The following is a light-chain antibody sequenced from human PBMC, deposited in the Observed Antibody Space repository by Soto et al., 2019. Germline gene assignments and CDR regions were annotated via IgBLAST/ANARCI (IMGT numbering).Light chain of an antibody. CDR3: SSYTSSTTFV. CDR2: DVT. J-gene: IGLJ1*01. CDR1: SSDIGGYNY. Sequence: QSVLTQPASVSGSPGQSITLSCTGTSSDIGGYNYVSWYQQHPGKAPKLLISDVTNRPSGVSNRFSGSKSANTASLTISGLQAEDEAEYYCSSYTSSTTFVFGPGTKVTVL. V-gene: IGLV2-14*03.